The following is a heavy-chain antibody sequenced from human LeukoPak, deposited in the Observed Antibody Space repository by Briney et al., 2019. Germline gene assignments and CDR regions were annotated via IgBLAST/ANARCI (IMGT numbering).Heavy chain of an antibody. CDR3: ARDYYYGSGSYYNVFDY. V-gene: IGHV1-18*01. Sequence: ASVKVSCKASGYTFTNFGISWVRQAPGQGLEWMGWISIYNGNTNYTQKFQGRVTMTTDTSTSTAYMELTSLRSDDTAVYYCARDYYYGSGSYYNVFDYWGQGTLVTVSS. CDR1: GYTFTNFG. CDR2: ISIYNGNT. D-gene: IGHD3-10*01. J-gene: IGHJ4*02.